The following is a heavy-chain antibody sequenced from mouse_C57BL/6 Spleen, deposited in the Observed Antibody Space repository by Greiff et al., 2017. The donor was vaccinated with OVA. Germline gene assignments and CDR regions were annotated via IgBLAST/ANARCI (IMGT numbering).Heavy chain of an antibody. CDR1: GFTFSDYG. CDR2: ISSGSSTI. D-gene: IGHD2-4*01. Sequence: EVKLVESGGGLVKPGGSLKLSCAASGFTFSDYGMHWVRQAPEKGLEWVAYISSGSSTIYYADTVKGRFTISRDNAKNTLFLQMTSLRSEDTAMYYCAREDYDYDVRGHAMDYWGQGTSVTVSS. J-gene: IGHJ4*01. V-gene: IGHV5-17*01. CDR3: AREDYDYDVRGHAMDY.